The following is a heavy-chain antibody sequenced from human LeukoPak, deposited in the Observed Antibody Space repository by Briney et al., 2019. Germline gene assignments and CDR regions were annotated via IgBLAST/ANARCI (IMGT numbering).Heavy chain of an antibody. CDR1: GFIFSSYG. CDR3: ARSPRDYYDSSGYYPYYFDY. D-gene: IGHD3-22*01. J-gene: IGHJ4*02. V-gene: IGHV3-48*04. Sequence: GGSLRLSCAASGFIFSSYGMNWVRQAPGKGLEWLSYISSTSTTIYYADSVKGRFTISRDNARNSLYLQMNSLRAEDTAVYYCARSPRDYYDSSGYYPYYFDYWGQGTLVTVSS. CDR2: ISSTSTTI.